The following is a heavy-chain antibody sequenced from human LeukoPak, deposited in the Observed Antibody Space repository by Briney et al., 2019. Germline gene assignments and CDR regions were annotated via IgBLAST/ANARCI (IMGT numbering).Heavy chain of an antibody. CDR2: ISGDNGKT. Sequence: ASVKVSCKASGYTFTSYGISWARQAPGQGLEWMGWISGDNGKTKNAQKFQGRVTMTTDTSTTTAYMELRSLRSDDTAVYYRARADSGGYYVAYWYWGQGSLVTVSS. J-gene: IGHJ4*02. CDR1: GYTFTSYG. V-gene: IGHV1-18*01. D-gene: IGHD3-22*01. CDR3: ARADSGGYYVAYWY.